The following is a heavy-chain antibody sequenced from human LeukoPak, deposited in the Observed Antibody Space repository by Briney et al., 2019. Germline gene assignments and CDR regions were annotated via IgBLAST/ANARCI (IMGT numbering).Heavy chain of an antibody. Sequence: ASVKVSCKASGYTFTSYGISWVRQAPGQGLEWMGWISAYNGYTNYAQKLQGRVTMTTDTSTSTAYMELRSLRSDDTAVYYCARYERGYCSGGSCYSTDYWGQGTLVTVSS. CDR3: ARYERGYCSGGSCYSTDY. J-gene: IGHJ4*02. CDR1: GYTFTSYG. D-gene: IGHD2-15*01. V-gene: IGHV1-18*01. CDR2: ISAYNGYT.